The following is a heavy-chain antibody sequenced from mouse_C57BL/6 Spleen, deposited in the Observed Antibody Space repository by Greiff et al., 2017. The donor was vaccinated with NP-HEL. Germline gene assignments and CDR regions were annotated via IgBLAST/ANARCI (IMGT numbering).Heavy chain of an antibody. V-gene: IGHV1-82*01. J-gene: IGHJ2*01. D-gene: IGHD4-1*01. Sequence: VQLQQSGPELVKPGASVKISCKASGYAFSSSWMNWVKQRPGKGLAWIGRIYPGDGATNYNGKFRGKATMTADKSTSTAYMQLSSLTSEDSAVYCCARGANWDVDYFDYWGQGTTLTVSS. CDR1: GYAFSSSW. CDR2: IYPGDGAT. CDR3: ARGANWDVDYFDY.